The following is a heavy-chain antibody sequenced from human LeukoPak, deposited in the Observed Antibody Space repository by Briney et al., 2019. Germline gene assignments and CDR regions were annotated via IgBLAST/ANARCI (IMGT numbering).Heavy chain of an antibody. CDR3: ARDRSTTHFDY. D-gene: IGHD5/OR15-5a*01. CDR1: GFTFSSYG. CDR2: IWYDGSNT. J-gene: IGHJ4*02. Sequence: PLRLSCAASGFTFSSYGMHWVRQAPGKGLEWVAMIWYDGSNTYYADSVKGRFTISRDNSKNTLFLQMDSLRAEDTAVYYCARDRSTTHFDYWGQGTLVTVSS. V-gene: IGHV3-33*01.